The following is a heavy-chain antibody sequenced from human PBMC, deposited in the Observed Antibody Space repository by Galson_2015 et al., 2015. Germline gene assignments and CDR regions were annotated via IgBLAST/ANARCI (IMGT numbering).Heavy chain of an antibody. D-gene: IGHD2-8*01. V-gene: IGHV3-53*01. CDR1: GFTVSSNY. Sequence: SLRLSCAASGFTVSSNYMSWVRQAPGKGLEWVSVIYSGGSTYYADSVKGRFTISRDNSKNTLYLQMNSLRAEDTAVYYCARAQTGRDRSNGGLTWGQGTLVTVSS. CDR2: IYSGGST. CDR3: ARAQTGRDRSNGGLT. J-gene: IGHJ5*02.